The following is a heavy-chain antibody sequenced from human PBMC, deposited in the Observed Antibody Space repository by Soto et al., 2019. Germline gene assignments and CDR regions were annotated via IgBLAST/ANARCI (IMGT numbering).Heavy chain of an antibody. D-gene: IGHD5-12*01. Sequence: QVQLVESGGGVVQPGRSLRLSCAASGFTFSSYAMHWVRQAPGKGLEWVAVISYDGSNKYYADSVKGRFTIARDNSKNTLYLQMNSLRAEDTAVYYCARASGYDYYDYGMDVWGRGSTVTVSS. CDR3: ARASGYDYYDYGMDV. V-gene: IGHV3-30-3*01. CDR2: ISYDGSNK. J-gene: IGHJ6*02. CDR1: GFTFSSYA.